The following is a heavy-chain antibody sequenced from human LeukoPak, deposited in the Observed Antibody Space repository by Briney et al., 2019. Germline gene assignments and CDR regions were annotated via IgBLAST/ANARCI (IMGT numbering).Heavy chain of an antibody. Sequence: PGGSLRLSCAASGFTFSSYAMSWVRQAPGKGLEWVSSISGSDSRTYYVDSVKGRFTISRDNSKNTLYLQMNSLRVEDTAVYYCAKDQGVTVTTAPRHFDYWGQGTLVTVSS. CDR3: AKDQGVTVTTAPRHFDY. V-gene: IGHV3-23*01. CDR1: GFTFSSYA. CDR2: ISGSDSRT. D-gene: IGHD4-17*01. J-gene: IGHJ4*02.